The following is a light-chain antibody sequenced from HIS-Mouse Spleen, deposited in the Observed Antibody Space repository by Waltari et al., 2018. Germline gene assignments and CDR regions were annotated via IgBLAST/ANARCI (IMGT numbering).Light chain of an antibody. CDR1: SSGVGSYNL. CDR2: EGS. Sequence: QSALTQPASVSGSPGQAITSSCTGTSSGVGSYNLGAWYQQHPRKPPKLLIYEGSKRPSGVSNRFSGSKSGNTASLTISGLQAEDEADYYCCSYAGSSTWVFGGGTKLTVL. J-gene: IGLJ3*02. V-gene: IGLV2-23*01. CDR3: CSYAGSSTWV.